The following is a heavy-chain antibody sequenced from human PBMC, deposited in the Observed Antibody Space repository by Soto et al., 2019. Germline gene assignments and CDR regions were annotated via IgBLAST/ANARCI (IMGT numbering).Heavy chain of an antibody. V-gene: IGHV4-39*01. CDR1: SGSEAGSHCY. CDR3: ARGPYYYGSGSYRYYYYGMDV. D-gene: IGHD3-10*01. CDR2: INYSGTT. J-gene: IGHJ6*02. Sequence: PSQTLSLTGDVSSGSEAGSHCYWGRIRQPPGKGLQWIGGINYSGTTYYNPSLKSRVTISVDASKNQFSLKLSSVTAADTAVYYCARGPYYYGSGSYRYYYYGMDVWGQGTTVTVSS.